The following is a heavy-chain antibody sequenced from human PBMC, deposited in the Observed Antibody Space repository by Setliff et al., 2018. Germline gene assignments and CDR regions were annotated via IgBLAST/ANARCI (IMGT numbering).Heavy chain of an antibody. CDR3: ARGRLREDLLHYYMDV. D-gene: IGHD3-22*01. CDR2: IYANGNT. Sequence: KASETLSLTCTVSGGSITSYYWSWIRQPVGKGLEWIGCIYANGNTNYNSSLKSRVTMSVDTSKNQFSLRLSSVTAADTAVYYCARGRLREDLLHYYMDVWGKVTTVTVSS. J-gene: IGHJ6*03. V-gene: IGHV4-4*07. CDR1: GGSITSYY.